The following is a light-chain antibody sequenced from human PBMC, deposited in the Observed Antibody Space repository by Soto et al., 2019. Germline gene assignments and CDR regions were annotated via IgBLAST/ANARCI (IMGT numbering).Light chain of an antibody. J-gene: IGKJ1*01. CDR2: AAY. CDR3: KQLNSYSEA. CDR1: QGISSY. Sequence: DIQLTQSPSFLSASVGDRVTITCRASQGISSYLAWYQQKPGKAPKLLIYAAYTLQSGVQSRFSGSGSGTEFTLTIRSLQPEDFAPYYCKQLNSYSEAFGQGTKVDIK. V-gene: IGKV1-9*01.